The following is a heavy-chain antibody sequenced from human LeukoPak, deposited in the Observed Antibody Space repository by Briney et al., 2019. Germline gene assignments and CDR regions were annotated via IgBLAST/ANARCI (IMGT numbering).Heavy chain of an antibody. J-gene: IGHJ5*02. CDR2: VSTSGSA. D-gene: IGHD6-25*01. CDR3: ARDPTTDYSSEVWFDP. V-gene: IGHV4-61*02. CDR1: GGSISSGSYY. Sequence: SQTLSLTCTVSGGSISSGSYYWSWIRQPAGKGLEWIGRVSTSGSANYNPSLKSRVTISVDTSKNQFSLKLSSVTAADTAVYYCARDPTTDYSSEVWFDPWGQGTLVTVSS.